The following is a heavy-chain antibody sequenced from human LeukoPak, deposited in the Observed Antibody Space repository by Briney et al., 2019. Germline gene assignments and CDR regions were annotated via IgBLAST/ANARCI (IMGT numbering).Heavy chain of an antibody. D-gene: IGHD3-3*01. V-gene: IGHV1-69*04. J-gene: IGHJ4*02. CDR3: ATESDDITIFGVVIIGDY. CDR1: GGTFSSYA. CDR2: IIPILGIA. Sequence: SVKVSCKASGGTFSSYAISWVRQAPGQGLEWMGRIIPILGIANYAQKFQGRVTITADKSTSTAYMELSSLRSEDTAVYYCATESDDITIFGVVIIGDYWGQGTLVTVSS.